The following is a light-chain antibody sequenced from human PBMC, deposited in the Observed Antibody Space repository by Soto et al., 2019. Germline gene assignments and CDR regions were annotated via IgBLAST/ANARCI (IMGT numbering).Light chain of an antibody. CDR2: DAS. CDR3: QQRSNWPPYT. J-gene: IGKJ2*01. CDR1: QSVSSY. V-gene: IGKV3-11*01. Sequence: EIVLTQSPATLSLSPGERATLSCRASQSVSSYLAGYQQKPGQAPRLLIYDASNRATGVTARFSGSGSATDFTITISSLEPEDFAVYYCQQRSNWPPYTFGQGTRLEIK.